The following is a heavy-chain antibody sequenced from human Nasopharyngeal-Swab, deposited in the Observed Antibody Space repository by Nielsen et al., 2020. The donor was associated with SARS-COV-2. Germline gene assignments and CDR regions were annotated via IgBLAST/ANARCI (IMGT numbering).Heavy chain of an antibody. Sequence: SLKISCAASGFTFDDYAMHWVRQAPGKGLEWVSGISWNSGSIGYADSVKGRFTISRDNAKNSLYLQMNSLRAEDTAVYYCARDPAEGFLEWLGGGWGQGTPVTVSS. J-gene: IGHJ4*02. CDR3: ARDPAEGFLEWLGGG. CDR2: ISWNSGSI. V-gene: IGHV3-9*01. D-gene: IGHD3-3*01. CDR1: GFTFDDYA.